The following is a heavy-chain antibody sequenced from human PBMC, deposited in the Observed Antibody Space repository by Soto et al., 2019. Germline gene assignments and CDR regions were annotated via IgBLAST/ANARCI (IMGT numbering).Heavy chain of an antibody. Sequence: QVQLQESGPGLVKPSGTLSLTCAISSGSITSSNWWSWVRQPPGNGLEWIGEIYHGGSTNYNPSLKSRVTISVDKSKNQFSLKLNSVTAADTAVYFCASHLTMAGTRGFDYWGQGTLVTVSS. CDR3: ASHLTMAGTRGFDY. J-gene: IGHJ4*02. D-gene: IGHD6-19*01. V-gene: IGHV4-4*02. CDR2: IYHGGST. CDR1: SGSITSSNW.